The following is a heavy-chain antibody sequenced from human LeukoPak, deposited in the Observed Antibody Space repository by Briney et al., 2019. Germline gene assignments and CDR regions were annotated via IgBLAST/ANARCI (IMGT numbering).Heavy chain of an antibody. J-gene: IGHJ4*02. CDR1: GGSISSSSYF. V-gene: IGHV4-39*01. CDR3: ARHVSGSIGWCVDY. Sequence: SETLSLTCTVSGGSISSSSYFWGWIRQPPGEGLEWIGSIYYSGSTYYNPSLKSRVSISVDTSKNQFSLKLSSVTAAETAVYYCARHVSGSIGWCVDYWGQGTLVTVSS. CDR2: IYYSGST. D-gene: IGHD6-19*01.